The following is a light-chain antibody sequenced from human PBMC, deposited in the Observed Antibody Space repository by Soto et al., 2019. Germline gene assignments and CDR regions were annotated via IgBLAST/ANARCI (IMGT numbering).Light chain of an antibody. CDR2: GAS. Sequence: EIGLTQSPGTLSLSPGERATLSCRASQSVSSSYLAWYQQKPGQAPRRLIYGASRRATGIPARFSGRGSGTDFTLTISRLESEDVAVYYCQHYGSSSTFGQGKRLESK. V-gene: IGKV3-20*01. CDR1: QSVSSSY. CDR3: QHYGSSST. J-gene: IGKJ5*01.